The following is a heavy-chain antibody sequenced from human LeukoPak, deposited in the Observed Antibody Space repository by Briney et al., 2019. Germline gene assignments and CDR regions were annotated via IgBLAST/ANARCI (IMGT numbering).Heavy chain of an antibody. Sequence: ASVKVSCKVSGYTFTDYYMHWVQQAPGKGLEWMGLVDPEDGETIYAEKFQGRVTITADTSTDTAYMELSSLRSEDTAVYYCATADCSSTSCYPYHMDVWGKGTTVTVSS. CDR1: GYTFTDYY. D-gene: IGHD2-2*01. J-gene: IGHJ6*03. CDR2: VDPEDGET. V-gene: IGHV1-69-2*01. CDR3: ATADCSSTSCYPYHMDV.